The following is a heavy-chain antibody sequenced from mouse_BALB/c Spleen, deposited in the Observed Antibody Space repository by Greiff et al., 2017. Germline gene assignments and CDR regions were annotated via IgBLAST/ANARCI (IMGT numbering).Heavy chain of an antibody. J-gene: IGHJ4*01. CDR2: ISTYYGDA. Sequence: QVQLKESGAELVRPGVSVKISCKGSGYTFTDYAMHWVKQSHAKSLEWIGVISTYYGDASYNQKFKGKATMTVDKSSSTAYMELARLTSEDSAIYYCARLPSTIGTTGAMDYWGQGTSVTVSS. CDR3: ARLPSTIGTTGAMDY. V-gene: IGHV1S137*01. CDR1: GYTFTDYA. D-gene: IGHD2-14*01.